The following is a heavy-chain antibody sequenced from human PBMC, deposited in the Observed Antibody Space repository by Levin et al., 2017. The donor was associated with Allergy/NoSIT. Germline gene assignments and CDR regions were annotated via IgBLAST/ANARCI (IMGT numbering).Heavy chain of an antibody. J-gene: IGHJ4*02. Sequence: SETLSLTCTVSGGSISSGGYYWSWIRQHPGKGLEWIGYIYYSGSTYYNSSLKSRLTISVDTSKNQFSLKLSSVTAADTAVYYCARDLGVWGSYRPSLQFDYWGQGTMVTVSS. CDR1: GGSISSGGYY. V-gene: IGHV4-31*03. CDR2: IYYSGST. D-gene: IGHD3-16*02. CDR3: ARDLGVWGSYRPSLQFDY.